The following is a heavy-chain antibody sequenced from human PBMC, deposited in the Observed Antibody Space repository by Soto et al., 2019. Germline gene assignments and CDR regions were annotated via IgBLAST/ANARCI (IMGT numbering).Heavy chain of an antibody. CDR1: GYTFTSYG. J-gene: IGHJ6*03. CDR3: ARIQQLVQSYYYYYMDV. D-gene: IGHD6-13*01. Sequence: ASVKFSCKASGYTFTSYGISSVRQAPGQGLEWMGWISAYNGNTNYAQKLQGRVTMTTYTSTSTAYMELRSLRSDDTAVYYCARIQQLVQSYYYYYMDVWGKGTTVTVSS. V-gene: IGHV1-18*01. CDR2: ISAYNGNT.